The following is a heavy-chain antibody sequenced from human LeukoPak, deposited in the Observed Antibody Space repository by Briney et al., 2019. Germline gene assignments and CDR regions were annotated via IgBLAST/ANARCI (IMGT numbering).Heavy chain of an antibody. CDR2: INPNSGGT. V-gene: IGHV1-2*02. CDR3: ARSHLQPRDFDY. Sequence: ASVKVSCKASGGTFSSYAISWVRQAPGQGLEWMGWINPNSGGTNYAQKFQGRVTMTRDTSISTAYMELSRLRSDDTAVYYCARSHLQPRDFDYWGQGTLVTVSS. CDR1: GGTFSSYA. J-gene: IGHJ4*02. D-gene: IGHD3-3*02.